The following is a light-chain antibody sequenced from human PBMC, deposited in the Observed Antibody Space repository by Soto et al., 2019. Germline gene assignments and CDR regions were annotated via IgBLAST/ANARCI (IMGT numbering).Light chain of an antibody. CDR2: EVS. CDR1: SSDVGGYNY. CDR3: TSYAGSLPVV. J-gene: IGLJ2*01. V-gene: IGLV2-8*01. Sequence: QSALTQPPSASGSPGQSVTISCTGTSSDVGGYNYVSWYQHHPGKAPRLMLYEVSKRPSGVPDRVSGSKSGNTASLTVSGLQTEDEADYYCTSYAGSLPVVFGGGTKLTVL.